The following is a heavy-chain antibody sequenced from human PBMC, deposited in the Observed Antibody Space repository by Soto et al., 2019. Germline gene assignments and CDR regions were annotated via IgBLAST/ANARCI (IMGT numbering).Heavy chain of an antibody. D-gene: IGHD3-10*01. CDR3: ARDPFTMVRGVIGRASEFDY. CDR1: GFTFSSYS. J-gene: IGHJ4*02. CDR2: ISSSSSYI. Sequence: PGGSLRLSCAASGFTFSSYSMNWVRQAPGKGLEWVSSISSSSSYIYYADSVKGRFTISRDNAKNSLYLQMNSLRAEDTAVYYCARDPFTMVRGVIGRASEFDYWGQGTLVTVSS. V-gene: IGHV3-21*01.